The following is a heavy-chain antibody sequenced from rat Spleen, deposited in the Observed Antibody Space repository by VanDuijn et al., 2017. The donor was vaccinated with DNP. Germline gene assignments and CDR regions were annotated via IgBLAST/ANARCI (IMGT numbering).Heavy chain of an antibody. CDR1: GYSITSNY. CDR2: INSPGST. D-gene: IGHD4-3*01. Sequence: EVQLQESGSGLVKPSQSLSLTCSVTGYSITSNYWGWIRKFPGNKMEWMGYINSPGSTDYNPSLKSRISITRDTSKNQFFLQVKSVTSEDTATYYCARGRYNSDYFDYWGQGVMVTVSS. J-gene: IGHJ2*01. CDR3: ARGRYNSDYFDY. V-gene: IGHV3-3*01.